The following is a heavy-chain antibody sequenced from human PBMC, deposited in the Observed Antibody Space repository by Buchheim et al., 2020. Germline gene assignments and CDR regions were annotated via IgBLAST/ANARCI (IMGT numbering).Heavy chain of an antibody. CDR3: ARDGPAVFYGDLDY. J-gene: IGHJ4*02. CDR1: GYTFTSYY. V-gene: IGHV1-46*01. Sequence: QVQLVQSGAEVKKPGASVKVTCKASGYTFTSYYIHWVRQSPGQGLEWMGLINPGGGGTGYAQKFQTRVTMTRDTAKRPVYMELSSLRSEDTAVYFCARDGPAVFYGDLDYWGQGTL. D-gene: IGHD4-17*01. CDR2: INPGGGGT.